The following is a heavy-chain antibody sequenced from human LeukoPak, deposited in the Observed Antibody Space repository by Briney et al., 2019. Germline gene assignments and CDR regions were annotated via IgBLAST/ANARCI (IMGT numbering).Heavy chain of an antibody. D-gene: IGHD1-7*01. Sequence: AGGSLRLSCAASGFTFDDYGMSWVRQAPGKGLEWVSGINWNGGSTGYADSVKGRFTISRDNAKNSLYLQMNSLRAEDTALYYCARAGLYNWNYEGTAYFDYWGQGTLATVSS. CDR1: GFTFDDYG. CDR3: ARAGLYNWNYEGTAYFDY. V-gene: IGHV3-20*04. CDR2: INWNGGST. J-gene: IGHJ4*02.